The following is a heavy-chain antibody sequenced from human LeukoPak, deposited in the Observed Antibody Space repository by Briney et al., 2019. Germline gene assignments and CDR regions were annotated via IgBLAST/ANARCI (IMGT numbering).Heavy chain of an antibody. V-gene: IGHV4-4*07. CDR1: GGSISSYY. CDR2: IYTSGST. CDR3: AVGVYDSSGYEVDY. Sequence: SETLSLTCTVSGGSISSYYWSWIRQPAGKGLEWIGRIYTSGSTNYNPSLKSRVTMSVDTSKNQFSLKLSSATAADTAVYYCAVGVYDSSGYEVDYWGQGTLVTVSS. D-gene: IGHD3-22*01. J-gene: IGHJ4*02.